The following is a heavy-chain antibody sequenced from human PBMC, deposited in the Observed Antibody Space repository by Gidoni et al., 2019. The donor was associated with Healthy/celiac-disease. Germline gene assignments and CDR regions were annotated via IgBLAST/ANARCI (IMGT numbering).Heavy chain of an antibody. CDR1: GGSISSGGYY. CDR2: IYYSGST. Sequence: QVQLQESGPGLVKPSQTLSLTCTVSGGSISSGGYYWSWIRQHPGKGLEWIGYIYYSGSTYYNPSLKSRVTISVDTSKNQFSLKLSSVTAADTAVYYCARWDDDYVWGSYRYSYGMDVWGQGTTVTVSS. D-gene: IGHD3-16*02. CDR3: ARWDDDYVWGSYRYSYGMDV. J-gene: IGHJ6*02. V-gene: IGHV4-31*03.